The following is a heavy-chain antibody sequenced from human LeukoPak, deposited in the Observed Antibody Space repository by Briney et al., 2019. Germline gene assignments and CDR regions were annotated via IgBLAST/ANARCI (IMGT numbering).Heavy chain of an antibody. V-gene: IGHV3-30*04. CDR2: ISYDGSNK. CDR3: ARGPVLRIAVAGSYFDY. Sequence: GGSLRLSCAASGFTFSSYAMHWVRQAPGKGLEWVAVISYDGSNKYYADSVKGRFTISRDNSKNTLYLQMNSLRAEDTAVYYCARGPVLRIAVAGSYFDYWGQGTLVTVSS. CDR1: GFTFSSYA. J-gene: IGHJ4*02. D-gene: IGHD6-19*01.